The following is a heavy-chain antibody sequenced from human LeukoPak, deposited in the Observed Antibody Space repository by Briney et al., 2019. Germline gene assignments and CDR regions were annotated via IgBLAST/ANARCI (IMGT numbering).Heavy chain of an antibody. V-gene: IGHV1-69*13. CDR2: IIPIFGTA. CDR3: ARGIAAAGLEYNFDY. Sequence: GASVKVSCKASGGTFSSYAISWVRQVPGQGLEWMGGIIPIFGTANYAQKFQGRVTITADESTSTAYMELSSLRSEDTAVYYCARGIAAAGLEYNFDYWGQGTWSPSPQ. CDR1: GGTFSSYA. J-gene: IGHJ4*02. D-gene: IGHD6-13*01.